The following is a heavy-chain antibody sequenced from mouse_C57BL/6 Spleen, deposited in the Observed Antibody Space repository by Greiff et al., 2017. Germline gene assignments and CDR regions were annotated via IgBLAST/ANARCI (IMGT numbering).Heavy chain of an antibody. CDR1: GFNIKNTY. Sequence: EVQLQQSVAELVRPGASVKLSCTASGFNIKNTYMHWVKQRPEQGLEWIGRIDPANGNTKYAPKFQGKATLTADKSSNTAYMQLSSLTSEDTAIYYCARDDGYYYYAMDYWGQGTSVTVSS. CDR3: ARDDGYYYYAMDY. CDR2: IDPANGNT. J-gene: IGHJ4*01. D-gene: IGHD2-3*01. V-gene: IGHV14-3*01.